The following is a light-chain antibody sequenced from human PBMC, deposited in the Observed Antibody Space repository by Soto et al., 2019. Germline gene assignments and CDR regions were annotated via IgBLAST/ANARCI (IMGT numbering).Light chain of an antibody. CDR2: DVS. CDR3: CSYAGSGTNV. J-gene: IGLJ1*01. CDR1: SSNVGNFNV. Sequence: QSVLTQPASVSGSPGQSITISCTGTSSNVGNFNVISWYQQHPGKAPKVIIFDVSERPSGVSNRFSGSKSGNTASLTISGRQAEDEADYYCCSYAGSGTNVFGTGTKLTVL. V-gene: IGLV2-23*02.